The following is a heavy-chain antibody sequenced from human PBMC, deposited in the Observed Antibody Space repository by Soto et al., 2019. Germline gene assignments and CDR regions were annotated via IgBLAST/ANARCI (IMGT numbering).Heavy chain of an antibody. CDR1: GFTFSSYG. J-gene: IGHJ4*02. V-gene: IGHV3-30*18. Sequence: PGESVKISCAASGFTFSSYGMQWVRQAPGTGLEWVAVLSYDGSNKYYADSVKGRFTISRDNYKNTLYLQMNSLRAEDTAVYYCAKDLFAPSYYDILTGSSKPPARGPDYWGQGTLVTVSS. D-gene: IGHD3-9*01. CDR2: LSYDGSNK. CDR3: AKDLFAPSYYDILTGSSKPPARGPDY.